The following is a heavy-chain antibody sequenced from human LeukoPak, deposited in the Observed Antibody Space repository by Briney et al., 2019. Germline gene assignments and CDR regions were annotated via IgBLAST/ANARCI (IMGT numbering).Heavy chain of an antibody. Sequence: GASVKVSCKASGYTFTSYYMHWMRQAPGQGLEWMGIINPSGGSTSYAQKFQGRVTMTRDTSTSTVYMELSSLRSEDTAVYYCARGGSTRITMVRGVLGDWGQGTLVTVSS. D-gene: IGHD3-10*01. CDR2: INPSGGST. V-gene: IGHV1-46*01. CDR1: GYTFTSYY. CDR3: ARGGSTRITMVRGVLGD. J-gene: IGHJ4*02.